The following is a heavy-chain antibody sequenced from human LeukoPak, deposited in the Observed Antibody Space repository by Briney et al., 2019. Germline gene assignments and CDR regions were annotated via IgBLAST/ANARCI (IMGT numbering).Heavy chain of an antibody. CDR2: ISTTSSYI. V-gene: IGHV3-21*01. J-gene: IGHJ4*02. CDR1: GFTFSDYS. CDR3: ARDIYDDSGYFRRGLDY. D-gene: IGHD3-22*01. Sequence: GGSLRLSCAASGFTFSDYSMNWVRQAPGKGLEWVSSISTTSSYIYYADSVKGRFTISRVNAANYLYLQMNNLIPDEAAVYYFARDIYDDSGYFRRGLDYWGQGILVTVSS.